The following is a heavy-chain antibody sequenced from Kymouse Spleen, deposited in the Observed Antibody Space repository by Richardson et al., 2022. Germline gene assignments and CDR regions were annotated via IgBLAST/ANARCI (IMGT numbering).Heavy chain of an antibody. V-gene: IGHV4-31*03. D-gene: IGHD3-10*01. CDR1: GGSISSGGYY. J-gene: IGHJ5*02. Sequence: QVQLQESGPGLVKPSQTLSLTCTVSGGSISSGGYYWSWIRQHPGKGLEWIGYIYYSGSTYYNPSLKSRVTISVDTSKNQFSLKLSSVTAADTAVYYCARGYYYGSGSYSNWFDPWGQGTLVTVSS. CDR3: ARGYYYGSGSYSNWFDP. CDR2: IYYSGST.